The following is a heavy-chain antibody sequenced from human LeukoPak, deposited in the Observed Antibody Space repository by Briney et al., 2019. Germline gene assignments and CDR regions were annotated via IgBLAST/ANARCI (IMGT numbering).Heavy chain of an antibody. V-gene: IGHV3-53*01. CDR2: IYNGGST. CDR3: ARIATMHDAFDI. Sequence: GGSLRLSCAASGFTVSSNYMSWVRQAPGKGLEWVSVIYNGGSTYYADSVKGRFTISRDNSKNTLYLQMNSLRAEDTAVYYCARIATMHDAFDIWGQGTMVTVSS. J-gene: IGHJ3*02. CDR1: GFTVSSNY. D-gene: IGHD5-12*01.